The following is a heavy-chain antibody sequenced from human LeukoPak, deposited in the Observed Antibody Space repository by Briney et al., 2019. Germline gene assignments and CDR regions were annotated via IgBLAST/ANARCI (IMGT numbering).Heavy chain of an antibody. V-gene: IGHV3-23*01. CDR2: MSGSGYYT. CDR3: AKMEGQRLYDYCMDV. J-gene: IGHJ6*03. D-gene: IGHD3-3*01. CDR1: GFAFSNFA. Sequence: PGGSLRLSCAASGFAFSNFAMSWVRQAPGQGLEWVSAMSGSGYYTYYVESVKGRFTISRDNSKNTLDLHMNSLRADDTAVYYCAKMEGQRLYDYCMDVWGRGTTVTVSS.